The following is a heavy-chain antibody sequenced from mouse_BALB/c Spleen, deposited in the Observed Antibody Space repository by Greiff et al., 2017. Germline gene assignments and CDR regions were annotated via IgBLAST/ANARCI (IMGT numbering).Heavy chain of an antibody. CDR3: ARDYYGSSPDYYAMDD. V-gene: IGHV14-3*02. D-gene: IGHD1-1*01. J-gene: IGHJ4*01. Sequence: VQLQQSGAELVKPGASVKLSCTASGFNIKDTYMHWVKQRPEQGLEWIGRIDPANGNTKYDPKFQGKATITADTSSNTAYLQLSSLTSEDTAVYYCARDYYGSSPDYYAMDDWGQGTSVTVSS. CDR1: GFNIKDTY. CDR2: IDPANGNT.